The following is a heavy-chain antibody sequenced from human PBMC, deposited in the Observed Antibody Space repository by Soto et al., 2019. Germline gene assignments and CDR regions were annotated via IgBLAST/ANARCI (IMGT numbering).Heavy chain of an antibody. CDR1: GGTFSSYA. CDR3: AGSPIMTTVTTYFDY. D-gene: IGHD4-17*01. V-gene: IGHV1-69*06. CDR2: IIPIFGTA. Sequence: QVQLVQSGAEVKKPGSSVKVSCKASGGTFSSYAISWVRQAPGQGLEWMGVIIPIFGTANYAQKFQGRVTITADKSTSTAYMELSSLRSEDTAVYYCAGSPIMTTVTTYFDYWGQGTLVTVSS. J-gene: IGHJ4*02.